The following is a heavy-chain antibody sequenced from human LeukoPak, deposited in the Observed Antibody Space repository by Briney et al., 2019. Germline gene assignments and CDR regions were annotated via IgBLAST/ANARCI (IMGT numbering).Heavy chain of an antibody. CDR1: GGSISRYY. Sequence: SETLSLTCSVSGGSISRYYWSWIRLPPGKGLEWIGYIYHNGSTNYNPSLKSRVTFSLDTSKNQFSLKLRSVTAADTAVYYCARQPNLVSLFYDSRVGAFDIWGQGTMVTVSS. D-gene: IGHD3-22*01. J-gene: IGHJ3*02. V-gene: IGHV4-59*08. CDR3: ARQPNLVSLFYDSRVGAFDI. CDR2: IYHNGST.